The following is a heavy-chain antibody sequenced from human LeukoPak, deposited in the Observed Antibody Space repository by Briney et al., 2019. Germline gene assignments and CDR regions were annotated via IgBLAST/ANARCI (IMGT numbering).Heavy chain of an antibody. CDR2: MNPNSGNT. J-gene: IGHJ3*02. CDR1: GYTFTSYD. Sequence: ASVKVSCKASGYTFTSYDINWVRQATGQGLEWMGWMNPNSGNTGYAQKFQGRVTMTRNTSISTAYMELSSLRSEDTAVYYCATGSYDSSGYPYAFDIWGQGTMVTVSS. CDR3: ATGSYDSSGYPYAFDI. D-gene: IGHD3-22*01. V-gene: IGHV1-8*01.